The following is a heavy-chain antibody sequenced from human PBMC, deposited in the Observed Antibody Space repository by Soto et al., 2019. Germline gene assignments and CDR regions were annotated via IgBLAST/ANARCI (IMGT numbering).Heavy chain of an antibody. J-gene: IGHJ4*02. CDR2: IDTSGHST. CDR3: AKDSCYFDL. V-gene: IGHV3-74*01. CDR1: GFVFTNFW. D-gene: IGHD3-22*01. Sequence: GGSLRLSCEASGFVFTNFWMHWVRHVPGKGLVWVARIDTSGHSTNYAESVKGRFTISRDNAKNTVSLQMNSLRVEDTGVYYCAKDSCYFDLWSQGSQVTVSS.